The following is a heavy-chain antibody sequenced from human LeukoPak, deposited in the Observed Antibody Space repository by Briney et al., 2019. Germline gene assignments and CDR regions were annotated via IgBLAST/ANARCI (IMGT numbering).Heavy chain of an antibody. D-gene: IGHD6-6*01. Sequence: SETLSLTCTVSGGSVRRGNYYWTWTRHPAGGGLEWIGRIYTSGTTDYTPSLRTRVTISVDASRNQFSLNLSSVTAADTAVYYCARWSGSVTARNYYYYMDVWGEGTTVTVSS. J-gene: IGHJ6*03. V-gene: IGHV4-61*02. CDR3: ARWSGSVTARNYYYYMDV. CDR2: IYTSGTT. CDR1: GGSVRRGNYY.